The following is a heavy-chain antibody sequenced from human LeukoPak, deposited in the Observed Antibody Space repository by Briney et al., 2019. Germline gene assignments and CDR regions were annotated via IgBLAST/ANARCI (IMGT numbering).Heavy chain of an antibody. CDR2: ISYDGSNK. V-gene: IGHV3-30*18. CDR1: GFTFSSYG. Sequence: GGSLRLSCAASGFTFSSYGMHWVRQAPGKGLEWGAVISYDGSNKYYADSVKGRFTISRDNSKNTLYLQMNSLRAEDTAVYYCAKTHYYYDSSGYYYYFDYWGQGTLVTVSS. J-gene: IGHJ4*02. CDR3: AKTHYYYDSSGYYYYFDY. D-gene: IGHD3-22*01.